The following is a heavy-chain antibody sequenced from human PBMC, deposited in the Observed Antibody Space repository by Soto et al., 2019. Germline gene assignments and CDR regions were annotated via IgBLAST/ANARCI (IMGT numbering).Heavy chain of an antibody. CDR3: ARARCSSGQCYYFDY. Sequence: EVQLVESGEGLVQPGGSLRLSCAASGFTFSSYNIHWIRQAPGKALEFVSAIIRSGDRTYYQDSVKGRLTITRDNSKNTVWLQMGSLRAEDMAVYYCARARCSSGQCYYFDYWGRGALVSVSS. V-gene: IGHV3-64*02. CDR2: IIRSGDRT. CDR1: GFTFSSYN. J-gene: IGHJ4*02. D-gene: IGHD2-15*01.